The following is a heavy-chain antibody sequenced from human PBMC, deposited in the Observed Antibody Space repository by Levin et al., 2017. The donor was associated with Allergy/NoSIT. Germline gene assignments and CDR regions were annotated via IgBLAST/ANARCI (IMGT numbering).Heavy chain of an antibody. CDR1: GFTFSSYA. CDR3: ARDWLYCSGGSCAHAWLRYYYYYMDV. Sequence: GESLKISCAASGFTFSSYAMHWVRQAPGKGLEWVAVISYDGSNKYYADSVKGRFTISRDNSKNTLYLQMNSLRAEDTAVYYCARDWLYCSGGSCAHAWLRYYYYYMDVWGKGTTVTVSS. J-gene: IGHJ6*03. V-gene: IGHV3-30-3*01. CDR2: ISYDGSNK. D-gene: IGHD2-15*01.